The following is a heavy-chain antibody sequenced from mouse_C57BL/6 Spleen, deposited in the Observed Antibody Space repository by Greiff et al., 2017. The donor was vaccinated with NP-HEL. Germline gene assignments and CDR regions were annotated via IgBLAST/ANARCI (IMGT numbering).Heavy chain of an antibody. CDR1: GYAFSSYW. CDR3: ATSNPLAMDY. CDR2: IYPGDGDT. D-gene: IGHD2-5*01. Sequence: VQLVESGAELVKPGASVKISCKASGYAFSSYWMIWVKQRPGKGLEWIGQIYPGDGDTNYNGKFKGKATLTAVKSSSTAYMQLSSLTSEDSAVYFCATSNPLAMDYWGQGTSVTVSS. J-gene: IGHJ4*01. V-gene: IGHV1-80*01.